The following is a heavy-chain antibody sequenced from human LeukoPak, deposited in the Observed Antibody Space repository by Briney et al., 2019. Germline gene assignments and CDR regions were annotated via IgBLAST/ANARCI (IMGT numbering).Heavy chain of an antibody. CDR1: GFAFSGYG. J-gene: IGHJ4*02. Sequence: GRSLRLSCAASGFAFSGYGMHWVRQAPGKGLEWVAVIWYDGSNKYYADSVKGRFTISRDNSENTVYLQMNSLRAEDTAVYYCARDQHHYLDYWGQGTLVTVSS. CDR3: ARDQHHYLDY. V-gene: IGHV3-33*01. CDR2: IWYDGSNK.